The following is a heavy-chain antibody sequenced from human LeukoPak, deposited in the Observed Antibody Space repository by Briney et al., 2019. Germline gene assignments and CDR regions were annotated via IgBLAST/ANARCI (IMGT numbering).Heavy chain of an antibody. CDR2: IKGDGSEK. V-gene: IGHV3-7*01. J-gene: IGHJ6*02. CDR1: GFTFSTYW. CDR3: ASYRVSHGMDV. Sequence: GGSLRLSCAASGFTFSTYWMAWVRQAPGKGLEWVANIKGDGSEKYHGDSVTGRFTISRDNAKDSLYLQMNSLRAEDTAIYYCASYRVSHGMDVWGQGTTVTVSS. D-gene: IGHD1-26*01.